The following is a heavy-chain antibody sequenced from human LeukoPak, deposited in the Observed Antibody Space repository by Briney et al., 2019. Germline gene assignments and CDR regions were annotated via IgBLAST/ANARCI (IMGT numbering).Heavy chain of an antibody. V-gene: IGHV7-4-1*02. D-gene: IGHD3-16*02. CDR3: ARDLRGNDYVWGSYPLLDP. CDR2: INTNTGNP. CDR1: GYTFSSYG. J-gene: IGHJ5*02. Sequence: ASVKVSCKASGYTFSSYGMNWVRQAPGQGLEWMGWINTNTGNPTYVQGFTGRFVFSLDTSVSTAYLQISSLKAEDTAVYYCARDLRGNDYVWGSYPLLDPWGQGTLVTVSS.